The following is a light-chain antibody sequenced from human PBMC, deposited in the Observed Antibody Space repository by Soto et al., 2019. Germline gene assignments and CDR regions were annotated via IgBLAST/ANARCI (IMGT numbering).Light chain of an antibody. Sequence: EIVLTQSQSTLSLSPGERATLSCRASQSVSSSYLAWYQQKPGQAPRLLIYGASSRATGIPDRFSGSGSGTDFTLTISRLEPEDFAVYYCQQYGSSPRTFGQGTKVDIK. J-gene: IGKJ1*01. V-gene: IGKV3-20*01. CDR3: QQYGSSPRT. CDR1: QSVSSSY. CDR2: GAS.